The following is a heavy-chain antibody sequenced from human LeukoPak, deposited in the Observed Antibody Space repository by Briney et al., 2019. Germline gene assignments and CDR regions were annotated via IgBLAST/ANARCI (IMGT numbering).Heavy chain of an antibody. CDR3: ARDSYGDYYYFDY. CDR1: GFTFSSYG. J-gene: IGHJ4*02. Sequence: SGGSLRLSCAASGFTFSSYGMHWVCQAPGKGLEGVADMWYDGSNKYYADSVKGRFTISRDNSKNTLYLQMNSLRAEDTAVYYCARDSYGDYYYFDYWGQGTLVTVSS. V-gene: IGHV3-33*01. D-gene: IGHD4-17*01. CDR2: MWYDGSNK.